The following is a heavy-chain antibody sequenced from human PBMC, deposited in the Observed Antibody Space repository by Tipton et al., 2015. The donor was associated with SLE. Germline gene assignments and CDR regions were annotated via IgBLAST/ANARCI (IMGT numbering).Heavy chain of an antibody. CDR2: IYYSGST. J-gene: IGHJ4*02. V-gene: IGHV4-59*01. D-gene: IGHD1-26*01. CDR1: GGSISSYY. Sequence: TLSLTCTVSGGSISSYYWSWTRQPPGKGLEWIGYIYYSGSTNYNPSLKSRVTISVDTSKNQFSLKLSSVTAADTAVYYCAGGMPSGSYNYWGQGTLVTVSS. CDR3: AGGMPSGSYNY.